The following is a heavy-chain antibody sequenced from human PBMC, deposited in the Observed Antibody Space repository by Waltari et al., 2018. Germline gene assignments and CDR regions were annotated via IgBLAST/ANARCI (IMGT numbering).Heavy chain of an antibody. CDR1: GASINSHSHY. CDR2: IHASGST. Sequence: QVQLQESGPGLVKPSQTLSLTCTVSGASINSHSHYWSWIRQPAGKGLEWIGRIHASGSTNYNPSLTSRVTMSVDTSKTEFYLTLNSVTAADTATYFCASQDLHGDFYRTDVFDFWGRGTSVTVSS. J-gene: IGHJ6*01. CDR3: ASQDLHGDFYRTDVFDF. D-gene: IGHD2-21*02. V-gene: IGHV4-61*02.